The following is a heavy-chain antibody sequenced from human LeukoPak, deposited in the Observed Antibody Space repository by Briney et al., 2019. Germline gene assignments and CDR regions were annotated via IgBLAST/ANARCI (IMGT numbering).Heavy chain of an antibody. V-gene: IGHV4-31*03. CDR2: IYYSGST. CDR3: AREHSGSYPLYYYYYGMDV. Sequence: PSQTLSLTCTVSGGSISSGGYYWSWIRQHPGKGLVWIGYIYYSGSTYYNPSHKSRVTISVDTSKNQFSLKLSSVTAADTAVYYCAREHSGSYPLYYYYYGMDVWGQGTTVTVSS. CDR1: GGSISSGGYY. D-gene: IGHD3-10*01. J-gene: IGHJ6*02.